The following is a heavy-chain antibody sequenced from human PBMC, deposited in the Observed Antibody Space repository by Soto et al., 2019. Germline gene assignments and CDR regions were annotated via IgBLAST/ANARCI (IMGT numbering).Heavy chain of an antibody. CDR1: GYTFTGSY. V-gene: IGHV1-2*04. CDR2: INPNSGAT. J-gene: IGHJ6*02. CDR3: EGAGNAFCSSGACHHYNGMDF. D-gene: IGHD1-26*01. Sequence: QEQLVQSGAEVKKSGASVKVSCKPSGYTFTGSYIHWVRQAPGQGLEWMGWINPNSGATNYAEKFRGWVALTRDTSTSTAYVELTGLRSYDSEVYLCEGAGNAFCSSGACHHYNGMDFWGQWT.